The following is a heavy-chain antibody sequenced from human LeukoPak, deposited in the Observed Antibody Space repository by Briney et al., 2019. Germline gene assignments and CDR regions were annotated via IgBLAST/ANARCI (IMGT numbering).Heavy chain of an antibody. CDR2: ISAYNGNT. J-gene: IGHJ4*02. V-gene: IGHV1-18*01. D-gene: IGHD3-10*01. Sequence: ASVKVSCKASGYTFTSYGISWARQAPGQGLEWMGWISAYNGNTNYAQKLQGRVTMTTDTSTSTAYMELRSLRSDDTAVYYCARHHYYYGSGSPFDYWGQGTLVTVSS. CDR3: ARHHYYYGSGSPFDY. CDR1: GYTFTSYG.